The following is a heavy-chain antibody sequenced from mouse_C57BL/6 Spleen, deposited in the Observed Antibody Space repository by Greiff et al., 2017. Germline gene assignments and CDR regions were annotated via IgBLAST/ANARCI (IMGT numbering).Heavy chain of an antibody. CDR1: GFNIKDDY. CDR2: IDPENGDT. CDR3: TTDSNYDAY. V-gene: IGHV14-4*01. D-gene: IGHD2-5*01. J-gene: IGHJ3*01. Sequence: EVQLQQSGAELVRPGASVKLSCTASGFNIKDDYMHWVKQRPEQGLEWIGWIDPENGDTEYAAKFQGKATITADTSSNTAYLQLSSLTSEDTAVYYYTTDSNYDAYWGQGTLVTVSS.